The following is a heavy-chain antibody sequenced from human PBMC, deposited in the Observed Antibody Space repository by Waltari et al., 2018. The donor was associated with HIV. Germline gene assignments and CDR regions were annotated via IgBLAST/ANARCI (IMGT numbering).Heavy chain of an antibody. D-gene: IGHD2-15*01. CDR1: GFGSSISG. V-gene: IGHV3-30*02. Sequence: QGQLVESGGGVVQPGGSLRLPCAASGFGSSISGMPWARQAPGKGLEWVTFIRYDGNTKYYADSVKGRFTISRDNSKNTLYLQMSSLRAEDTAVYYCAKELRSGYSYYYYGMDVWGQGTTVTVSS. J-gene: IGHJ6*02. CDR3: AKELRSGYSYYYYGMDV. CDR2: IRYDGNTK.